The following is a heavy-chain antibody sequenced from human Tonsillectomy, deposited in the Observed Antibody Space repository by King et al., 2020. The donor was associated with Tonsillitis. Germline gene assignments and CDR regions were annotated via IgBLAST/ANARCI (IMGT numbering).Heavy chain of an antibody. J-gene: IGHJ1*01. V-gene: IGHV3-48*02. CDR3: ARDPRYCSGGSCYPEYFQH. CDR1: GFTFSSYS. CDR2: ISSSSSTI. D-gene: IGHD2-15*01. Sequence: QLVQSGGGLVQPGGSLRLSCAASGFTFSSYSINWVRQAPGKGLEWVSYISSSSSTIYYADSVKGRFTISRDNAKNSLYLQMNSLRDEDTAVYYCARDPRYCSGGSCYPEYFQHWGQGTLVTVSS.